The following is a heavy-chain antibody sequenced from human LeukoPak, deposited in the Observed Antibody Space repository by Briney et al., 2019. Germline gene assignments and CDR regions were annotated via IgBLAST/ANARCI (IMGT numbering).Heavy chain of an antibody. V-gene: IGHV3-30-3*01. CDR2: ISYDGGNK. D-gene: IGHD5-18*01. CDR3: ARDRRGYSYGYCDY. Sequence: AGGSLRLSCAASGFTFSSYAMHWVRQAPGKGLEWVAVISYDGGNKYYADSVKGRFTISRDNSKNTLYLQMNSLRAEDTAVYYCARDRRGYSYGYCDYWGQGTLVTVSS. J-gene: IGHJ4*02. CDR1: GFTFSSYA.